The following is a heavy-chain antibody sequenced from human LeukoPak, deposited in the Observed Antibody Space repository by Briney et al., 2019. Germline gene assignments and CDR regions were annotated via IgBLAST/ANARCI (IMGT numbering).Heavy chain of an antibody. Sequence: GESLKISCQGSGYSFTSFWIAWVRQMPGKGLEWMGIIHPGDSDTRYSPSFQGQVTISADKSISTAYLQWSSLKASDTAMYYCARQIPVVAPSDYWGQGTLVTVSS. J-gene: IGHJ4*02. CDR3: ARQIPVVAPSDY. CDR1: GYSFTSFW. CDR2: IHPGDSDT. V-gene: IGHV5-51*01. D-gene: IGHD4-23*01.